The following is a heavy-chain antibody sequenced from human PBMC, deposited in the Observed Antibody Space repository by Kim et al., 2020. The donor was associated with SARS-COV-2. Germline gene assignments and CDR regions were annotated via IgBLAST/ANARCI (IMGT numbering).Heavy chain of an antibody. Sequence: GGSLRLSCAASGFTFSSYAMHWVRQAPGKGLEWVAVISYDGSNKYYADSVKGRFTISRDNSKNTLYLQMNSLRAEDTAVYYCARDDGVYQPLLDYWGQGT. CDR1: GFTFSSYA. CDR3: ARDDGVYQPLLDY. D-gene: IGHD2-2*01. CDR2: ISYDGSNK. V-gene: IGHV3-30*04. J-gene: IGHJ4*02.